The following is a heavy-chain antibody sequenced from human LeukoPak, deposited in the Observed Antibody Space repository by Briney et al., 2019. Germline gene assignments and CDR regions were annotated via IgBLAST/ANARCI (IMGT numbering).Heavy chain of an antibody. D-gene: IGHD2-15*01. V-gene: IGHV3-7*03. J-gene: IGHJ4*02. CDR1: GFTLSNYW. Sequence: GGSLRLSCAASGFTLSNYWMSWVRQAPGEGLEWVANIKQDGSEKYYVDSVKGRFTISRDNAENSLYLQMNSLRAEDTALFYCARVPASGNSFFDYWGQGTLVTVSS. CDR2: IKQDGSEK. CDR3: ARVPASGNSFFDY.